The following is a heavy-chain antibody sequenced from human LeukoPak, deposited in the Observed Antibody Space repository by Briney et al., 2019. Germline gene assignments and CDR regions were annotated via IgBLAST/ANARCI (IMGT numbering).Heavy chain of an antibody. CDR3: ARGVRDSGWYLYY. V-gene: IGHV1-2*02. Sequence: ASVKVSCKASGYTFTGYYMHWVRQAPGQGLEWMGWINPNSGGTNYAQKFQGRVTMTRDTSISTAYMELSRLRSDDTAVHYCARGVRDSGWYLYYWGQGTLVTVSS. CDR1: GYTFTGYY. J-gene: IGHJ4*02. CDR2: INPNSGGT. D-gene: IGHD6-19*01.